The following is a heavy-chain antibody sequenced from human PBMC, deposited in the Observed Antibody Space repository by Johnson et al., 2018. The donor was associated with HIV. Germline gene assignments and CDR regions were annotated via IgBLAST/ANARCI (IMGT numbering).Heavy chain of an antibody. CDR3: ARDLAALDAFDI. CDR1: GFSFNNYA. Sequence: VQVLESGGGVVQPGRSLRLSCVASGFSFNNYAMNWVRQAPGSGLPWVAFISYDGNNEYYADSVQGRFTISRDNSKNTLYLQMNRLKTEDTAVYYCARDLAALDAFDIWGQGTMVTVSS. V-gene: IGHV3-30*07. D-gene: IGHD6-6*01. CDR2: ISYDGNNE. J-gene: IGHJ3*02.